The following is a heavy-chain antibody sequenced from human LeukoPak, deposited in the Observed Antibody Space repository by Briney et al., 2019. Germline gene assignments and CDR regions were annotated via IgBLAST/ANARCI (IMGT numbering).Heavy chain of an antibody. J-gene: IGHJ4*02. CDR3: AKGLQYCSSTSCSYSSSWDYFDY. CDR1: GFTFSSYV. D-gene: IGHD2-2*01. Sequence: PGRALRLSCAASGFTFSSYVMHWVRQAPGKGLEGVAVISYDGSNKYYADSVKGRFTISRDNSKNTLYLQMNSLRADDTAVYYCAKGLQYCSSTSCSYSSSWDYFDYWGQGTLVTVSS. V-gene: IGHV3-30*18. CDR2: ISYDGSNK.